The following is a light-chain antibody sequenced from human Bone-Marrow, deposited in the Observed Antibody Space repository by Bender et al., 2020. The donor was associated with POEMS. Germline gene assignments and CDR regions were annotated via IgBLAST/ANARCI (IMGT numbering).Light chain of an antibody. CDR1: SSNIGSNT. V-gene: IGLV1-44*01. J-gene: IGLJ3*02. CDR3: AAWDDSVNGVM. Sequence: QSVLTQPPSVSGTPGQRVTISCSGSSSNIGSNTVNWYQQLPGTAPKLLIYGNTLRPSGVPDRFSGSKSGTSASLAISGLQSDDEADYSWAAWDDSVNGVMFGGGTKLTVL. CDR2: GNT.